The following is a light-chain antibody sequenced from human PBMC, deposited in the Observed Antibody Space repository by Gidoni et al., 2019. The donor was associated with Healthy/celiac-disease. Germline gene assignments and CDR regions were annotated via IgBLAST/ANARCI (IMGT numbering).Light chain of an antibody. V-gene: IGKV2D-29*01. J-gene: IGKJ4*01. Sequence: DIVMTQTPLSLYVTPGQPASIPSQSSQSHLHSNGKTYLYWYLQKPGQPPQLLIYEVSNRFAGVADRFSGSGSGTDVTLKISRVEAEDVGVYYCMQSIQPPLTFXGXTKVEIK. CDR2: EVS. CDR3: MQSIQPPLT. CDR1: QSHLHSNGKTY.